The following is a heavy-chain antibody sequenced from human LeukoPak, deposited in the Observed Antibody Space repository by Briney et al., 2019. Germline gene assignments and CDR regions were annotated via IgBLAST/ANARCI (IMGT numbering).Heavy chain of an antibody. Sequence: KPSETLSLTCTVSGGSISSSSYYWGWIRQPPGKGLESIGSIYYSGSTYYNPSLKSRVTISIDTSKNQFSLKLSSVTATDTAVYYCARLSSWGLDYWGQGTLVTVSS. V-gene: IGHV4-39*01. CDR2: IYYSGST. CDR3: ARLSSWGLDY. D-gene: IGHD7-27*01. J-gene: IGHJ4*02. CDR1: GGSISSSSYY.